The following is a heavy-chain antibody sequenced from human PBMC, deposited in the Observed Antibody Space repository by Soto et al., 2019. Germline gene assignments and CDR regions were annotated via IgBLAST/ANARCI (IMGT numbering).Heavy chain of an antibody. D-gene: IGHD2-2*01. CDR2: VSGNNGAS. V-gene: IGHV1-18*04. Sequence: SVKVSCKASGYTSADFGISWARQAPGQGLEWMGWVSGNNGASNPAPKVQGRITTTLDTSTGVSYMALRSLRSDDTAIYYCVRDQKYFRVNGNWFDSWGQGTLVTVSS. CDR1: GYTSADFG. J-gene: IGHJ5*01. CDR3: VRDQKYFRVNGNWFDS.